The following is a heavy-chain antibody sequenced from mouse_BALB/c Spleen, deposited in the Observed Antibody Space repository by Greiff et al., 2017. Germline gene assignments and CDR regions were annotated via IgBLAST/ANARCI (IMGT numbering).Heavy chain of an antibody. CDR3: ARSSIYYYGSLYYFDY. Sequence: EVQRVESGGGLVQPGGSLKLSCAASGFTFSSYTMSWVRQTPEKRLEWVAYISNGGGSTYYPDTVKGRFTISRDNAKNTLYLQMSSLKSEDTAMYYCARSSIYYYGSLYYFDYWGQGTTLTVSS. D-gene: IGHD1-1*01. J-gene: IGHJ2*01. CDR1: GFTFSSYT. CDR2: ISNGGGST. V-gene: IGHV5-12-2*01.